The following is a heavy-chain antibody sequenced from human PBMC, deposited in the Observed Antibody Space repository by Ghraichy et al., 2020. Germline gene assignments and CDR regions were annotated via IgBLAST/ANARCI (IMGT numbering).Heavy chain of an antibody. J-gene: IGHJ5*02. Sequence: SETLSLTCAVYGGSFSGYYWSWIRQPPGKGLEWIGEINHSGSTNYNPSLKSRVTISVDTSKNQFSLKLSSVTAADTAVYYCARGRGFLEWLLYRSRTSYWFDPWGQGTLVTVSS. D-gene: IGHD3-3*01. V-gene: IGHV4-34*01. CDR1: GGSFSGYY. CDR2: INHSGST. CDR3: ARGRGFLEWLLYRSRTSYWFDP.